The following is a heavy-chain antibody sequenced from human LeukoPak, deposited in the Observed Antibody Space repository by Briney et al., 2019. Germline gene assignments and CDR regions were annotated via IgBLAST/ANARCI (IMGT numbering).Heavy chain of an antibody. CDR2: FNPSGGST. CDR1: GYTFTNYY. CDR3: AREGPGFWSGYYTLLGWFDP. Sequence: GASVKVSCKASGYTFTNYYMHWVRQAPGQGLEWMGVFNPSGGSTSYAQKFQGRVTMTRDTSTSTVYMELNSLRSEDAAVYYCAREGPGFWSGYYTLLGWFDPWGQGTLVTVSS. J-gene: IGHJ5*02. D-gene: IGHD3-3*01. V-gene: IGHV1-46*01.